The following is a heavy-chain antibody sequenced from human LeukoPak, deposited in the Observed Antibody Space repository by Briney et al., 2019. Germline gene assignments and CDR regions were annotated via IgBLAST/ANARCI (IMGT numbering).Heavy chain of an antibody. CDR1: GGSISSYY. CDR2: IYYSGST. D-gene: IGHD3-22*01. V-gene: IGHV4-59*08. Sequence: SETLSLTCTVSGGSISSYYWSWIRQPPGKGLEWIGYIYYSGSTNYNPSLKSRVTISVDASKNQFSLKLSSVTAADTAVYYCARHGHYYDSSGYYFAGSVFDYWGQGTLVTVSS. J-gene: IGHJ4*02. CDR3: ARHGHYYDSSGYYFAGSVFDY.